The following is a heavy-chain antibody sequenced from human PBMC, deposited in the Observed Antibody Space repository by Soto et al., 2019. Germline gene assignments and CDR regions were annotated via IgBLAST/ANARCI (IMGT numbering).Heavy chain of an antibody. J-gene: IGHJ4*02. CDR3: AKDRRAGGNSAFYFDF. V-gene: IGHV3-23*01. D-gene: IGHD3-16*01. CDR2: ISAAGGGT. CDR1: GFKFSNYA. Sequence: LRLSCAAPGFKFSNYAMSWVRQAPGKGLEWVSLISAAGGGTYYADSVKGRFTISRDNSHNTLYLQVHSLTAEDTAVYYCAKDRRAGGNSAFYFDFWGQGAQVTVSS.